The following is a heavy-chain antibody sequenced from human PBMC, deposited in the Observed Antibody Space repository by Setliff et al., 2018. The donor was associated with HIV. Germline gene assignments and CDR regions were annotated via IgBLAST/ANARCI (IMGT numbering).Heavy chain of an antibody. CDR1: GDSIGDYY. CDR2: VYASSYS. V-gene: IGHV4-4*07. J-gene: IGHJ2*01. Sequence: SETLSLTCTVSGDSIGDYYWNWIRQPAGKGLEWIGRVYASSYSNYNPSLKSRVTMSVDTSQNQFSLKLRSVNAADTAVYYCARDWVTRSNYYGSGSPWYFDFWGRGILVTVSS. D-gene: IGHD3-10*01. CDR3: ARDWVTRSNYYGSGSPWYFDF.